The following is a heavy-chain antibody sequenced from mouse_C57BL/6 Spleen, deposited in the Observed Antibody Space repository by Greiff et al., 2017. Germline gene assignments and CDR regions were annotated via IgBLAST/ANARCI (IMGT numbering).Heavy chain of an antibody. CDR3: AREVYYGYGDFDY. D-gene: IGHD2-2*01. CDR2: ISYDGSN. CDR1: GYSITSGYY. V-gene: IGHV3-6*01. Sequence: EVKVEESGPGLVKPSQSLSLTCSVTGYSITSGYYWNWIRQFPGNKLEWMGYISYDGSNNYNPSLKNRISITRDTSTNQFFLKLNSVTTEDTATYYCAREVYYGYGDFDYWGQGTTLTVSS. J-gene: IGHJ2*01.